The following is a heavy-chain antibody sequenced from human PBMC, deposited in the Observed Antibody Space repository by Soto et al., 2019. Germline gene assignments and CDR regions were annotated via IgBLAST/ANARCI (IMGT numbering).Heavy chain of an antibody. V-gene: IGHV3-7*03. Sequence: EVQLVESGGGLVKPGGSLRLSCVASGFTFSSYWMSWVRQAPGKGPEWVANIKEDGSEKYYVDSVKGRFTISRDNVKNSLYLQMNSLRAEDTAVYYCGRGYARCDYWGQGTLVTVSS. D-gene: IGHD2-15*01. CDR2: IKEDGSEK. CDR3: GRGYARCDY. J-gene: IGHJ4*02. CDR1: GFTFSSYW.